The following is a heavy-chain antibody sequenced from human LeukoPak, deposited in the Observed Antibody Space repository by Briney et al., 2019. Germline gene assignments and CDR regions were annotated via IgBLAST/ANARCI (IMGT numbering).Heavy chain of an antibody. CDR3: VTRGGNIAVAGTGAFVI. Sequence: GGSLRLSCSASGFTFSSYAMHWVRQAPGKGLEYVSAISSNGGSTYCADSVKGRFTISRDNSKNTLYLQMSSLRAEDTAVYYCVTRGGNIAVAGTGAFVIWGQGTMVTVSS. D-gene: IGHD6-19*01. V-gene: IGHV3-64D*06. J-gene: IGHJ3*02. CDR2: ISSNGGST. CDR1: GFTFSSYA.